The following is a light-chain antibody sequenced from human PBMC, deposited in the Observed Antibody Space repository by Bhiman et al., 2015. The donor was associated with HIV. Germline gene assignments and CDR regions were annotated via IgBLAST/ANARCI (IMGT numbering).Light chain of an antibody. Sequence: QSALTQPRSVSGSPGQSVTISCSGGSGGFGDYKFVSWFQQHPGKAPKLMIYDVTKRPSGVPDRFSGSRTGTSASLTISGLQAEDAADYYCSSYASHIIYVFGTGTKVTVL. V-gene: IGLV2-11*01. CDR1: SGGFGDYKF. CDR3: SSYASHIIYV. J-gene: IGLJ1*01. CDR2: DVT.